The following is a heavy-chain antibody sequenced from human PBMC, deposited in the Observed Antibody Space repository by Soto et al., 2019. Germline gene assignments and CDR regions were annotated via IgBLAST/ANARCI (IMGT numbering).Heavy chain of an antibody. J-gene: IGHJ5*02. Sequence: QVQLVQSGAEVKKPGSSVKVSCKASGGTFSSYAISWVRQAPGQGLEWMGGIIPIFGTANYAQKFQGRVTITADESTSTAYMELSSLRSEDTAVYYCARIREDGYNVGGNWFDPWGQGTLVTVSS. CDR2: IIPIFGTA. D-gene: IGHD5-12*01. CDR1: GGTFSSYA. CDR3: ARIREDGYNVGGNWFDP. V-gene: IGHV1-69*12.